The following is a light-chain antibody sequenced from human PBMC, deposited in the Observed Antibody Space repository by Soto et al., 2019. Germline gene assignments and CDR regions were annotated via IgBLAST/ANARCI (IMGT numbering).Light chain of an antibody. V-gene: IGKV3-20*01. CDR1: QSVSSSY. J-gene: IGKJ1*01. CDR3: QEYGRSRT. CDR2: GAS. Sequence: EIVLTQSPGTLSLSPGERATLSCRASQSVSSSYLAWYQQKPGQAPRLLIYGASSRAADIPDRFSGSGSGTDFTLTISRLDPEDVAVYYCQEYGRSRTFGQGTKVEIK.